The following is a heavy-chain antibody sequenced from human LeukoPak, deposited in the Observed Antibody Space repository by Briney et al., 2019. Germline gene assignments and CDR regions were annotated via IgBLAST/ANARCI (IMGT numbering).Heavy chain of an antibody. Sequence: SETLSLTCAVYGGSFSGYYWSWIRQPPGKGLEWIGEINHSGSTSYNPSLKSRVTISVDTSKNQFSLKLSSVTAADTAVYYCARVPGYSSRLNLGHLDYWGQGTLVTVSS. CDR1: GGSFSGYY. CDR3: ARVPGYSSRLNLGHLDY. CDR2: INHSGST. V-gene: IGHV4-34*01. J-gene: IGHJ4*02. D-gene: IGHD6-13*01.